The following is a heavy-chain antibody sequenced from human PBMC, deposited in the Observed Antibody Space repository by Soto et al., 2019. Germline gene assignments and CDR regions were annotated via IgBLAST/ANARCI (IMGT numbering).Heavy chain of an antibody. CDR2: IDPSDSYT. CDR3: ARMGGHYYGSGSYYNTNWFDP. D-gene: IGHD3-10*01. V-gene: IGHV5-10-1*01. Sequence: GESLKISCKGSGYSFTSYWISWVRQMPGKGLEWMGRIDPSDSYTNYSPSFQGHVTISADKSISTAYLQWSSLKASDTAMYYCARMGGHYYGSGSYYNTNWFDPWGQGTLVTVSS. J-gene: IGHJ5*02. CDR1: GYSFTSYW.